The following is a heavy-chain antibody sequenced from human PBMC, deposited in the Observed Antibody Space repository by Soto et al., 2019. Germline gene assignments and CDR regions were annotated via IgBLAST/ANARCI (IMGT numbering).Heavy chain of an antibody. J-gene: IGHJ4*02. V-gene: IGHV1-46*01. CDR1: GYTFTRNH. D-gene: IGHD2-21*01. CDR3: ARVAFQAFDS. Sequence: ASVKVSCKASGYTFTRNHIHWVRQAPGQGLEWMGIINPTDGGTGYAQDFQGRVTMTRDPSTSTVYMELSSLRSEDMAVYYCARVAFQAFDSWGQGTLVTVSS. CDR2: INPTDGGT.